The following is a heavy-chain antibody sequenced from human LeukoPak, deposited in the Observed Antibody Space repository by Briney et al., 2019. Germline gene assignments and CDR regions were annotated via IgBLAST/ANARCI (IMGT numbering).Heavy chain of an antibody. D-gene: IGHD5-24*01. V-gene: IGHV1-69*13. CDR2: IIPIFGTA. CDR1: GGTFSSYA. J-gene: IGHJ4*02. Sequence: SVKVSCKASGGTFSSYAISWVRQAPGQGLEWMGGIIPIFGTANYAQKFQGRVTITADESTSTAYMELSSLRSEDTAVYYRASRPFRDGYNLNSYFDCWGQGTLVTVSS. CDR3: ASRPFRDGYNLNSYFDC.